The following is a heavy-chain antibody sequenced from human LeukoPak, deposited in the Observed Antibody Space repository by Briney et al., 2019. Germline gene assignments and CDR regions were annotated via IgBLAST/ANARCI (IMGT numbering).Heavy chain of an antibody. CDR3: TKGTIWLPFDY. Sequence: GGSLRLSCAASGFTFSNYAMSWARQAPGKGLEWVSAISGSGGSTYYADSVKGRFTISRDNSRNTLYLQMNSLRAEDTAVYYCTKGTIWLPFDYWGQGTLVTVSS. V-gene: IGHV3-23*01. CDR2: ISGSGGST. D-gene: IGHD5-18*01. J-gene: IGHJ4*02. CDR1: GFTFSNYA.